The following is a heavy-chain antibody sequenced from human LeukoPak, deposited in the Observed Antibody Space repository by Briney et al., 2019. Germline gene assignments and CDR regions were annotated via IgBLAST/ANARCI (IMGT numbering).Heavy chain of an antibody. V-gene: IGHV3-48*03. J-gene: IGHJ4*02. CDR2: ISSSGSTI. CDR1: GFTFSSYE. Sequence: PGGSLRLSCVASGFTFSSYEMNWVRQAPGKGLEWVSYISSSGSTIYYADTVKGRFTISRDNAKNSLYLQMNSLRAEDTAVYYCARDDYGSGSYYNWGQGTLVTVSS. D-gene: IGHD3-10*01. CDR3: ARDDYGSGSYYN.